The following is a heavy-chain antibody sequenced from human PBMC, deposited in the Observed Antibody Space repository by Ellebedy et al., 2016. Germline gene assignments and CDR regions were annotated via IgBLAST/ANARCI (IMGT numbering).Heavy chain of an antibody. Sequence: SETLSLTXTVSGGSISSGSYYWGWIRQPPGKGLDWIGSIYFSGSTYYKPSLKSRVTISVDTSKNQFSLKLSSVTAANTAVYFCATHQATGTGRSWCDSWGQGTLVTVSS. CDR2: IYFSGST. CDR1: GGSISSGSYY. D-gene: IGHD1-7*01. J-gene: IGHJ5*01. CDR3: ATHQATGTGRSWCDS. V-gene: IGHV4-39*01.